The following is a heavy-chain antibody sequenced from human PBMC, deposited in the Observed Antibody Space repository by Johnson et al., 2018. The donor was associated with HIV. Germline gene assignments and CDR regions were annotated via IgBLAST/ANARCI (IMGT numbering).Heavy chain of an antibody. CDR3: ARDGCIAVAGPTQGCAFDI. CDR2: IKQDGSEK. V-gene: IGHV3-7*01. J-gene: IGHJ3*02. Sequence: VQLVEFGGGLVQPGGSLRLSCAASGFTFSSYWMSWVRQAPGKGLEWVANIKQDGSEKYYVDSVKGRFTISRDNAKNSLYLQRNSLRAEDKAVYYCARDGCIAVAGPTQGCAFDIWGQGTMVTVSS. D-gene: IGHD6-19*01. CDR1: GFTFSSYW.